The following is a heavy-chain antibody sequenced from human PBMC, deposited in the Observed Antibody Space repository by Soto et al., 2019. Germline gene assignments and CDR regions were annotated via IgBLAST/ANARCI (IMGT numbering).Heavy chain of an antibody. V-gene: IGHV3-21*01. Sequence: GGSLRLSCAASGFTFSSYSMNWVRQAPGKGLEWVSSISSSSSYIYYADSVKGRFTISRDNAKNSLYLQMNSLRAEDTAVYYCARDLGRTPTPRFDYWGQGTLVTVSS. J-gene: IGHJ4*02. CDR2: ISSSSSYI. CDR3: ARDLGRTPTPRFDY. CDR1: GFTFSSYS. D-gene: IGHD3-10*01.